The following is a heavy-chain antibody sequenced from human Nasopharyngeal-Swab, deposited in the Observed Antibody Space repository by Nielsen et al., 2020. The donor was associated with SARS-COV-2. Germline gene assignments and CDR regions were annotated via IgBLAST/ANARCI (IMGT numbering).Heavy chain of an antibody. V-gene: IGHV1-24*01. D-gene: IGHD6-19*01. CDR2: FDPEDGET. J-gene: IGHJ4*02. CDR1: GYTLTELF. CDR3: ATGVAGAGRTHFVDY. Sequence: ASVKVSCKVSGYTLTELFMHWLRQAPGKGLEWMGGFDPEDGETIYAQKFQGRVTMTEDTSTDTAYMELSSLRSEDTAVYYCATGVAGAGRTHFVDYWGQGTPVTVSS.